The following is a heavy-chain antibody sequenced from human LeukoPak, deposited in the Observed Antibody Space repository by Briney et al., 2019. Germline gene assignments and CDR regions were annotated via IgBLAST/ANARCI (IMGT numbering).Heavy chain of an antibody. CDR2: IYSGGST. CDR1: GFTVSSNY. J-gene: IGHJ4*02. Sequence: GGSLRLSCAVSGFTVSSNYMSWVRQAPGRGLEWVSVIYSGGSTYYADSVKGRFTISRDNSENTLYLQMKSLRAEDTAVFYCARDGQDYGGNAVDYWGQGTLVTVSS. D-gene: IGHD4-23*01. CDR3: ARDGQDYGGNAVDY. V-gene: IGHV3-53*01.